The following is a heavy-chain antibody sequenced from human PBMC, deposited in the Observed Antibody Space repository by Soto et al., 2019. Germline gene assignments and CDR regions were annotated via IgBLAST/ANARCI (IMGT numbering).Heavy chain of an antibody. D-gene: IGHD2-15*01. CDR2: IYHSGAT. CDR1: GDSISSGAYY. Sequence: QVQLQESGPGLVQPSQTLSLTCTVSGDSISSGAYYWSWIRQPPGKGLEWIGYIYHSGATYYNPSRESRVTISVDTSKNQFSLRLSSVTAADTAVYYCARDGGYATVDCWGQGTLVTVSS. CDR3: ARDGGYATVDC. J-gene: IGHJ4*02. V-gene: IGHV4-30-4*01.